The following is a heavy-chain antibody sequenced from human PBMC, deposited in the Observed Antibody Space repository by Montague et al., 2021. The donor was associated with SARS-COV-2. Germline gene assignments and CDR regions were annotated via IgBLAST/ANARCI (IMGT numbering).Heavy chain of an antibody. J-gene: IGHJ4*02. D-gene: IGHD5-18*01. CDR2: ISYDGSNK. V-gene: IGHV3-30*04. CDR1: GFTFSSYA. Sequence: SLSLSFAASGFTFSSYAMHWVRRAPGKGLEWVAVISYDGSNKYYVDSVKGRFTISRDNSKNTLYLQMNSLRAEDTAVYYCARTVTAMVSDPIDYWGQGTLVTVSS. CDR3: ARTVTAMVSDPIDY.